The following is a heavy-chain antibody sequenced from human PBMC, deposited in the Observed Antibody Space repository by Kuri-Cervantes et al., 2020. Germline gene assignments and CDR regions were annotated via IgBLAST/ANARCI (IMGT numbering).Heavy chain of an antibody. D-gene: IGHD3-3*01. CDR2: MNPNSGNR. J-gene: IGHJ5*02. Sequence: ASVKVSCKAFEYTFTSYNIHWVRQATGQGLEWMGWMNPNSGNRVSAQKFQGRLSVTRNTSISTAYMELSSLTSEDTAVYFCARGAVLDFWSGHYVNWFDPWGQGTLVTDSS. V-gene: IGHV1-8*01. CDR1: EYTFTSYN. CDR3: ARGAVLDFWSGHYVNWFDP.